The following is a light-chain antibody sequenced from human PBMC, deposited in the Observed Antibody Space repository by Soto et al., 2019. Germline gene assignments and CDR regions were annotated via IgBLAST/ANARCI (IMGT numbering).Light chain of an antibody. V-gene: IGKV1-39*01. CDR2: AAS. CDR3: QQSYSTTWT. Sequence: DIQMTQSPSTLSASVGDRVTITCRASQSVSTWLAWYQQKPGKAPKLLIYAASSLQSGVPSRFSGSGSETDLTLTISSLQPEDFATYSCQQSYSTTWTFGQGTKVDIK. J-gene: IGKJ1*01. CDR1: QSVSTW.